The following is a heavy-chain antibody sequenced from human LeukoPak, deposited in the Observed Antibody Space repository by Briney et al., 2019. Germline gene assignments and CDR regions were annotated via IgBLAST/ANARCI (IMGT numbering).Heavy chain of an antibody. CDR3: TTFSRGHICSGGTSCDY. V-gene: IGHV3-15*01. CDR2: IKSKTDGGTT. Sequence: GGSLRLSCAASGFTFSSYAMSWVRQAPGKGLEWVGRIKSKTDGGTTDYAAPVKDRFTISRDDSKNTLYLQMNSLKTEDTAVYYCTTFSRGHICSGGTSCDYWGQGTLVTVSS. CDR1: GFTFSSYA. J-gene: IGHJ4*02. D-gene: IGHD2-15*01.